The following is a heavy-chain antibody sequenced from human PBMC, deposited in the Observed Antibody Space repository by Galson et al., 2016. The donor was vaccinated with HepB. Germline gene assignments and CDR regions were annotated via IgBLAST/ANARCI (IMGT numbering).Heavy chain of an antibody. CDR3: ARISRARGHNNVLTGAKYYYYNMDV. CDR2: IDWDDDK. CDR1: GFSLSTSGMS. Sequence: LVKPTQTLSLTCTFSGFSLSTSGMSVTWIRQPPGKGLEWLALIDWDDDKYFSTSLKTRLTISKDTSKNQVVLTLTNMEPVDTATYYCARISRARGHNNVLTGAKYYYYNMDVWGQGTTVTVSS. V-gene: IGHV2-70*01. J-gene: IGHJ6*02. D-gene: IGHD3-9*01.